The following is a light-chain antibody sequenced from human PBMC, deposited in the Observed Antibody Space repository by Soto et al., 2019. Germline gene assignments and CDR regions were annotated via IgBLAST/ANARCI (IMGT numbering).Light chain of an antibody. CDR1: SSDVGAYNY. Sequence: QSVLTQPASVSGSPGQSITISCTGTSSDVGAYNYVSWYQQHPGKAPKFMIYEVSNRPSGVSRRFSGSKSGNTASLTISGLQADDDADYYCSSYTTSSTWVFGGGT. J-gene: IGLJ3*02. CDR3: SSYTTSSTWV. CDR2: EVS. V-gene: IGLV2-14*01.